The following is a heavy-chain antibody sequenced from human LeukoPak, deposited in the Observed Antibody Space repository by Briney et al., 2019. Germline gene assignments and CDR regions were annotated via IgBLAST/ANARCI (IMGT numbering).Heavy chain of an antibody. J-gene: IGHJ4*02. CDR3: ARALPRYCSGGSCDRTIDY. CDR2: ISYDGSNK. CDR1: GFTFSSYA. Sequence: GGTLRLSCAASGFTFSSYAMHWVRQAPGKGLEWVAVISYDGSNKYYADSVKGRFTISRDNSKNTLYLQMNSLRAEDTAVYYCARALPRYCSGGSCDRTIDYWGQGTLVTVSS. D-gene: IGHD2-15*01. V-gene: IGHV3-30*04.